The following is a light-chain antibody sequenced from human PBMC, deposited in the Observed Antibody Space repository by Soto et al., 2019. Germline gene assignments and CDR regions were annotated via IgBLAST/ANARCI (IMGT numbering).Light chain of an antibody. CDR1: QSVSSY. Sequence: EIVLTHSPATLSLSPGERATLSCRASQSVSSYLAWYQQKPGQAPRLLIYDASNRATGIPARFSGSGSGTDFTLTISSLEPEDFAVYYCQQRSNWQVTFGPGTKVDIK. CDR3: QQRSNWQVT. J-gene: IGKJ3*01. V-gene: IGKV3-11*01. CDR2: DAS.